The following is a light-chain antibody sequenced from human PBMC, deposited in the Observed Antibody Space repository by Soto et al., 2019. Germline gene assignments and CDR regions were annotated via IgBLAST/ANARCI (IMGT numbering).Light chain of an antibody. CDR1: QSLRGSY. CDR3: QQYDRSPFT. CDR2: GVS. V-gene: IGKV3-20*01. Sequence: EIVLTQSPGTLSLSPRERATLSCRASQSLRGSYLAWYQQKPGQAPRLLIYGVSSRATGIPDRFSGSGSATDFTLTISRLKPEDFALYYCQQYDRSPFTSGPGTKLDIK. J-gene: IGKJ3*01.